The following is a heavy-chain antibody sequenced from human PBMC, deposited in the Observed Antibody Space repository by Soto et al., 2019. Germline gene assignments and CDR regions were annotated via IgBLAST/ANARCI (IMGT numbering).Heavy chain of an antibody. D-gene: IGHD4-4*01. V-gene: IGHV5-51*01. Sequence: WGTLKISCKTSGYTFTNYWIGWVRQMPGGGLEWLGLIFPRDFDVRYSPSCVGQVSISADRSTATAFLQWRYLAASDSALYFCARLVSLLQPIDSWGQGT. J-gene: IGHJ5*01. CDR2: IFPRDFDV. CDR1: GYTFTNYW. CDR3: ARLVSLLQPIDS.